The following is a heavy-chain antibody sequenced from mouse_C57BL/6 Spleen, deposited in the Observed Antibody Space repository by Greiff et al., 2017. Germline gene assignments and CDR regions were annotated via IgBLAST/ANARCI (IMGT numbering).Heavy chain of an antibody. J-gene: IGHJ4*01. CDR3: ARPYSNDAMDY. D-gene: IGHD2-5*01. Sequence: QVQLKESGAELARPGASVKLSCKASGYTFTSSGISWVKQRTGQGLEWIGEIYPRSGNTYYNEKFKGKATLTADKSSSTAYMELRSLTSEDSAVYFCARPYSNDAMDYWGQGTSVTVSS. CDR1: GYTFTSSG. V-gene: IGHV1-81*01. CDR2: IYPRSGNT.